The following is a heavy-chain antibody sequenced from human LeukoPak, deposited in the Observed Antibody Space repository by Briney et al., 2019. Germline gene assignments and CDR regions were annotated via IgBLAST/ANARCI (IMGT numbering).Heavy chain of an antibody. CDR3: ARNYGGNSGEYYYMDV. V-gene: IGHV1-69*05. CDR1: GGTFSSYA. D-gene: IGHD4-23*01. Sequence: SVKVSCKASGGTFSSYAISWVRQAPGQGLEWMGGIIPIFGTANYAQKFQGRVTMTRDTSTSTVHMELSSLRSEDTAVYFCARNYGGNSGEYYYMDVWGKGTTVTVSS. CDR2: IIPIFGTA. J-gene: IGHJ6*03.